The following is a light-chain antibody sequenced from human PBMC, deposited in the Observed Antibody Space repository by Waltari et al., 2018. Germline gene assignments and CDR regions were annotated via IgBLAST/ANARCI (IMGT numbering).Light chain of an antibody. CDR1: ALAKQY. J-gene: IGLJ3*02. V-gene: IGLV3-25*03. Sequence: SNNLTQTPSVSVSPGQTARITCSGDALAKQYASWYQQKPGQAPVLVLYKDTQRPSGIPERFSGSTSGTTVTLTITGVQAEDEADYYCQSTDSSASVWVFGGGAKLTV. CDR2: KDT. CDR3: QSTDSSASVWV.